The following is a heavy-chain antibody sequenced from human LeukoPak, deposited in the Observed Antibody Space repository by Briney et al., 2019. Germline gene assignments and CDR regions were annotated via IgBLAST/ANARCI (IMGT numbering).Heavy chain of an antibody. V-gene: IGHV1-69*05. CDR2: IIPIFGTA. CDR1: GGTFSSYA. CDR3: ARTSLYYDSSGYRGVLDY. D-gene: IGHD3-22*01. Sequence: ASVKVSCKASGGTFSSYAISWVRQAPGQGLEWMGRIIPIFGTANYAQKFQGRVTITTDESTSTAYMELSSLRSEDTAVYYCARTSLYYDSSGYRGVLDYWGQGTLVTVSS. J-gene: IGHJ4*02.